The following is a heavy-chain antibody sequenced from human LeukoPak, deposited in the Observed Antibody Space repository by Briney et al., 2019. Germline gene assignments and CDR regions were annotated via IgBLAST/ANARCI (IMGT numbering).Heavy chain of an antibody. CDR3: ARDGGGTWRWWELPGSYFDY. V-gene: IGHV4-38-2*02. CDR2: IYHSGST. CDR1: GYSISSGYY. D-gene: IGHD1-26*01. Sequence: SETLSLTCTVSGYSISSGYYWGWIRQPPGKGLEWIGSIYHSGSTYYNPSLRSRVTISVDTSKNQFSLKLSSVTAADTAVYYCARDGGGTWRWWELPGSYFDYWGQGTLVTVSS. J-gene: IGHJ4*02.